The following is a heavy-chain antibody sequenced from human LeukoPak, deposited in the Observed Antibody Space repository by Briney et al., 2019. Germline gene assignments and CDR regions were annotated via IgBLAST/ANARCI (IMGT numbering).Heavy chain of an antibody. J-gene: IGHJ4*02. CDR3: ARDLPSYCSGGSCYSGY. V-gene: IGHV3-30*03. Sequence: GGSLRLSCAASGFTFSSHDMHWVRQAPGKGLEWVAIISYDGGKKDYADSVKGRFTISRDNSKNTLYLQMNSLRTEDRAVYYCARDLPSYCSGGSCYSGYWGQGTLVTVSS. CDR2: ISYDGGKK. CDR1: GFTFSSHD. D-gene: IGHD2-15*01.